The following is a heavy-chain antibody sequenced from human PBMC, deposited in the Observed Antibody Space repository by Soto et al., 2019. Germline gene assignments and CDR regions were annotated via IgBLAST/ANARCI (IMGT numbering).Heavy chain of an antibody. CDR2: ISWNSGSI. D-gene: IGHD3-16*01. Sequence: EVQLVESGGGLVQPGRSLRLSCAASGFTFDDYAMHWVRQAPGKGLEWVSGISWNSGSIGYADSVKGRFTISRDNAKKSLYVQMSSLRAEDTALYYCAEVGQWAVSLGPYYLDYWVQGTMVTVSS. V-gene: IGHV3-9*01. J-gene: IGHJ4*02. CDR3: AEVGQWAVSLGPYYLDY. CDR1: GFTFDDYA.